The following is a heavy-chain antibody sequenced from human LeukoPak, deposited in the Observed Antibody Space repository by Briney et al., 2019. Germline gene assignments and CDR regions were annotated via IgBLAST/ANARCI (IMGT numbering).Heavy chain of an antibody. V-gene: IGHV3-30*04. CDR2: ILHDGMNT. D-gene: IGHD3-3*01. CDR1: GFTFRSYA. J-gene: IGHJ4*02. CDR3: ARGVALDEIFDY. Sequence: GGSLRLSCAASGFTFRSYAMHWVRQTPGKGLEWVAVILHDGMNTDYADSVKGRFTISRDNLKNTLYLQMNSLRVEDTAVYYCARGVALDEIFDYWGQGTLVTVSS.